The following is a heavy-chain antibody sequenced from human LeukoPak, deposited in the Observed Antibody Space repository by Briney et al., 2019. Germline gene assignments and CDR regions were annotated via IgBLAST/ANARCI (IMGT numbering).Heavy chain of an antibody. CDR3: ARNRRQWLPIHDAFDI. CDR2: INPKSGGT. D-gene: IGHD6-19*01. CDR1: GFTFTDYY. Sequence: ASVKVSCKASGFTFTDYYIHWVRRAPGQGLEWMGWINPKSGGTNYAQKFQGRVTMTRDTSISTAYMELSGLRSDDTAVYYCARNRRQWLPIHDAFDIWGQGTMVTVSS. V-gene: IGHV1-2*02. J-gene: IGHJ3*02.